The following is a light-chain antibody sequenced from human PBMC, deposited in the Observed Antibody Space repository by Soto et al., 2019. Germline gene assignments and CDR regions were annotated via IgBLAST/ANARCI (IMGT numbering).Light chain of an antibody. CDR1: SSNIGSNT. J-gene: IGLJ2*01. Sequence: QSVLTQPPSASGTPGQRVTISCSGTSSNIGSNTVSWYQQLPGTAPKLLISNDNQRPSGVPDRLSGSKSGTSASLAISGLQSEDEADYYCAAWDDSLNGVVFGGGTKLTVL. CDR2: NDN. V-gene: IGLV1-44*01. CDR3: AAWDDSLNGVV.